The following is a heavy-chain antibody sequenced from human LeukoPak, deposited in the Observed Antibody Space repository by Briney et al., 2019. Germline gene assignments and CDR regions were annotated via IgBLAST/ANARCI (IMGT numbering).Heavy chain of an antibody. Sequence: PGGHLRLSCAASGFTFSTYWMNWVRQAPGKRLEWVALINPDGSQTNYVDSVRGRFTISRDNAENSLYLQMNSLRAEDTAVYYCARDLGYGALDPWGQGTLVTVSS. CDR2: INPDGSQT. V-gene: IGHV3-7*01. D-gene: IGHD4-17*01. CDR1: GFTFSTYW. J-gene: IGHJ5*02. CDR3: ARDLGYGALDP.